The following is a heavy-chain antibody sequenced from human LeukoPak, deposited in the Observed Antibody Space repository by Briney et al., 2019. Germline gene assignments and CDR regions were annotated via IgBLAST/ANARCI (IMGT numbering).Heavy chain of an antibody. D-gene: IGHD3-10*01. J-gene: IGHJ4*02. CDR3: ARGRSGYYGSGSQIGY. Sequence: PSETLSLTCAVYGGSFSGYYWSWIRQPPGKGLEWIGEINHSGSTNYNPSLKSRVTISVDTSKNQFSLKLNSVTAADTAVYYCARGRSGYYGSGSQIGYWGQGTLVTVSS. V-gene: IGHV4-34*01. CDR1: GGSFSGYY. CDR2: INHSGST.